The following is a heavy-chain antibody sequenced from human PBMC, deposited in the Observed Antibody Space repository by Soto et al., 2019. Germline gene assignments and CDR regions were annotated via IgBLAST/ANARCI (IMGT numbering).Heavy chain of an antibody. D-gene: IGHD4-4*01. Sequence: PGGSLRLSCAVSGFTFSDYYMSWIRQAPGKGLEWVSYISSTGSTIYYADSVKGRFTISRDNAKNSLYLQMNSLRAEDTAVYYCARDAIRYDYSKAAHGYWAQGPLVTSPQ. V-gene: IGHV3-11*01. J-gene: IGHJ4*02. CDR3: ARDAIRYDYSKAAHGY. CDR1: GFTFSDYY. CDR2: ISSTGSTI.